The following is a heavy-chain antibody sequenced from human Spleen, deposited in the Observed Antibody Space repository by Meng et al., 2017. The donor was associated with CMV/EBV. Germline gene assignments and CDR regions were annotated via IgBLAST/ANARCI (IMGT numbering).Heavy chain of an antibody. D-gene: IGHD2-2*01. CDR3: ARVPVVPAAPIDY. J-gene: IGHJ4*02. CDR1: GGSISSSSYY. V-gene: IGHV4-61*01. CDR2: IYYSGST. Sequence: SETLSLTCTVSGGSISSSSYYWSWIRQPPGKGLEWIGYIYYSGSTNYNPSLKSRVTISVDTSKNQFSLKLSSVTAADTAVYYCARVPVVPAAPIDYWGQGTLVTVSS.